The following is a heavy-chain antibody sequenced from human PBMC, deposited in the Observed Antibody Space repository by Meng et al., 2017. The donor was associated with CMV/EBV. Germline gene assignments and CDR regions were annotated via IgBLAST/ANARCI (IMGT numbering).Heavy chain of an antibody. CDR3: AREIPQAWGY. J-gene: IGHJ4*02. CDR1: GFTVSSNY. CDR2: IYGSGNT. Sequence: VESGGGLVQPGGSLGLSCTASGFTVSSNYMSWVRQAPGKGLEWISIIYGSGNTYYGDSVKGRFTISRDNSKNTLYLQMNSLRAEDTAVYYCAREIPQAWGYWGQGTLVTVSS. V-gene: IGHV3-66*01. D-gene: IGHD2-21*01.